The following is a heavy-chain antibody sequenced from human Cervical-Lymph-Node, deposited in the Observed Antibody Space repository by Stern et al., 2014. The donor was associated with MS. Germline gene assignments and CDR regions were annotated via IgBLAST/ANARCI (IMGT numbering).Heavy chain of an antibody. CDR3: ARDAGGVDI. CDR1: GGTFNSYA. D-gene: IGHD2-8*02. J-gene: IGHJ3*02. V-gene: IGHV1-69*09. Sequence: MQLVESGAEVKKPGSSVKVSCKASGGTFNSYALRWMRQAPGQGLEWMGGIIPALGITNYAQKYRGRLTINADKITTTVYMELRSLRSEDTAIYYCARDAGGVDIWGQGTRVTVS. CDR2: IIPALGIT.